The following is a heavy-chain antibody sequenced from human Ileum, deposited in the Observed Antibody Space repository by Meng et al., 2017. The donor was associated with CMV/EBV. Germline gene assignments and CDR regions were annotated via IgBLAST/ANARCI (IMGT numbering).Heavy chain of an antibody. V-gene: IGHV4-30-4*08. J-gene: IGHJ4*03. CDR2: VFSSGTT. CDR1: DSINRGDYF. Sequence: DSINRGDYFWTWIRQAPGKGLEWIGYVFSSGTTYYNPSLRGRVAISSDTSKNQFSLKVTSVTPADTAVYYCARGIRVWFGKSYYDFWGQGALVTVSS. D-gene: IGHD3-10*01. CDR3: ARGIRVWFGKSYYDF.